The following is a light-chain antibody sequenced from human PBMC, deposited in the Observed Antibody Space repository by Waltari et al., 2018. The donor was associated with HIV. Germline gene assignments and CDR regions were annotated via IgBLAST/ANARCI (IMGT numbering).Light chain of an antibody. CDR1: QSVSSY. Sequence: EIVLTQSPATLSLSPGERATLSCRASQSVSSYLAWYQQKPGQAPRLLIYDASTRATGIPARFSGSRSGKDFTLTISSLEPEDFAVYYCQQRSNWPPAITFGQGTRLEIK. CDR2: DAS. J-gene: IGKJ5*01. CDR3: QQRSNWPPAIT. V-gene: IGKV3-11*01.